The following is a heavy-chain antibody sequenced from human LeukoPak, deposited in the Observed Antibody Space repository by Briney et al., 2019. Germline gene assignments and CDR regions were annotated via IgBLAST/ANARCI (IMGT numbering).Heavy chain of an antibody. V-gene: IGHV4-34*01. CDR1: GGSLSGYY. J-gene: IGHJ2*01. CDR3: ATAHGRYCSSTSCSRRRFFDL. Sequence: SETLSLTCAVYGGSLSGYYWSWIRQPPGKGLEWVGEINHSGSTNYNPSLKSRVTISVDTSKNQFSLKLSSVTAADTAVYYCATAHGRYCSSTSCSRRRFFDLWGRGTLVTVSS. CDR2: INHSGST. D-gene: IGHD2-2*01.